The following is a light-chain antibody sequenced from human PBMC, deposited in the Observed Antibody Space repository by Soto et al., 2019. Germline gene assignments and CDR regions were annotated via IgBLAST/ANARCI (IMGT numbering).Light chain of an antibody. CDR1: QSVTSNY. J-gene: IGKJ2*01. CDR2: GAS. Sequence: EIVLTQSPGTLSLSPGERAALSCRASQSVTSNYLAWYQQKPGQAPRLLIDGASNRATGIPDRFSGSGSGTDFTLTIIRLEPEDVAEYYCQQYGSSPRTFGQGTKLEMK. CDR3: QQYGSSPRT. V-gene: IGKV3-20*01.